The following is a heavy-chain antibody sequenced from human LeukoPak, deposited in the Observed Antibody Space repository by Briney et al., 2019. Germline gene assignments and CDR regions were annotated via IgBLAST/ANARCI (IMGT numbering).Heavy chain of an antibody. J-gene: IGHJ6*04. D-gene: IGHD3-10*02. CDR1: GFTFGSYA. V-gene: IGHV3-23*01. Sequence: GGSLRLSCAASGFTFGSYAMHWVRQAPGKGLEWVSAISGSGGSTYYADSVKGRFTISRDNSKNTLYLQMNSLRAEDTAVYYCAELGITMIGGVWGKGTTVTISS. CDR2: ISGSGGST. CDR3: AELGITMIGGV.